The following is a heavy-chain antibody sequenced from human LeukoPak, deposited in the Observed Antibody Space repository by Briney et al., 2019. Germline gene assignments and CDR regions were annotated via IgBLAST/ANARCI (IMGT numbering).Heavy chain of an antibody. CDR1: GFTFSSYE. D-gene: IGHD6-13*01. Sequence: GGSLRLSCAASGFTFSSYEMNWVRQAPGKGLEWVSYISSSGSTIYYADSVKGRFTISRYNSKNTLYLQMNSLRAEDTAVYYCARDRDFFSSTPGFDYWGQGTLVTVSS. CDR3: ARDRDFFSSTPGFDY. V-gene: IGHV3-48*03. J-gene: IGHJ4*02. CDR2: ISSSGSTI.